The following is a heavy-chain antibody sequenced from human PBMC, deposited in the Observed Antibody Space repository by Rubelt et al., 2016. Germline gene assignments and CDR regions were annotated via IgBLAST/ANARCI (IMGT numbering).Heavy chain of an antibody. D-gene: IGHD2-8*01. Sequence: QVQLVQSGAEVKKPGSSVKVSCKASGGTFSSYAISWVRQAPGQGLEWMGGIIPILGIATYAQKFQGRVTVTADKSTSAAYMELSSLRSEDTAVYYCARFGTKYYFDYWGQGTLVTVSS. CDR2: IIPILGIA. CDR1: GGTFSSYA. V-gene: IGHV1-69*10. CDR3: ARFGTKYYFDY. J-gene: IGHJ4*02.